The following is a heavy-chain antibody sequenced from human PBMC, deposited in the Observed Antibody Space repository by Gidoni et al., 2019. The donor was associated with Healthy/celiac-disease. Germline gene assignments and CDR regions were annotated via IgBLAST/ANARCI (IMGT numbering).Heavy chain of an antibody. CDR1: TFSSYG. CDR3: ARGRGYCSSTSCYYYGMDV. Sequence: TFSSYGMHWVRQAPGKGLEWVAVIWYDGSNKYYADSVKGRFTISRDNSKNTLYLQMNSLRAEDTAVYYCARGRGYCSSTSCYYYGMDVWGQGTTVTVSS. V-gene: IGHV3-33*01. CDR2: IWYDGSNK. J-gene: IGHJ6*02. D-gene: IGHD2-2*01.